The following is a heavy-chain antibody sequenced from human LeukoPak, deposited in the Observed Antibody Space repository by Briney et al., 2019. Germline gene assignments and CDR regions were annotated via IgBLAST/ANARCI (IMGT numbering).Heavy chain of an antibody. CDR2: ISYTGTT. J-gene: IGHJ5*02. CDR3: ATSGDYTKGGVDP. CDR1: GYSISSGYY. Sequence: PSETLSLTCAVSGYSISSGYYWGWVRQSPGKGLEWIGSISYTGTTYYNPSLKSRVTVSVDTSKNQFSLKLSSVTAADTAVYYCATSGDYTKGGVDPWGQGTLVTVSS. D-gene: IGHD4-11*01. V-gene: IGHV4-38-2*01.